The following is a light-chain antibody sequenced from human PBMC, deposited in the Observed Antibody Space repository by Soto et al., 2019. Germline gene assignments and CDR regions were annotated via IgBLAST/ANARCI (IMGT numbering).Light chain of an antibody. Sequence: DIQMTQSPSTLSASVGDRVTITCRASQPISIWLAWYQQKPGKAPKLLIYKASILESGVPSRFSGSGSETDFTLTISSLQPDDFATYYCQQYKSFWTFGQGTKVELK. CDR2: KAS. V-gene: IGKV1-5*03. CDR1: QPISIW. CDR3: QQYKSFWT. J-gene: IGKJ1*01.